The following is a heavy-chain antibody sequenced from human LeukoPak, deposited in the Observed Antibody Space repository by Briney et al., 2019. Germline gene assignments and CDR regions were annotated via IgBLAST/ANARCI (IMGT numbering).Heavy chain of an antibody. CDR3: ARGALIYNWFDP. D-gene: IGHD2-21*01. CDR2: IYHSGST. Sequence: PSETLSLTCAVSGGSISSGGYSWSWIRQPPGKGLEWIGYIYHSGSTYYNPSLKSRVTISVDRSKNQFSLKLSSVTAADTAVYYCARGALIYNWFDPWGQGTLVTVSS. CDR1: GGSISSGGYS. J-gene: IGHJ5*02. V-gene: IGHV4-30-2*01.